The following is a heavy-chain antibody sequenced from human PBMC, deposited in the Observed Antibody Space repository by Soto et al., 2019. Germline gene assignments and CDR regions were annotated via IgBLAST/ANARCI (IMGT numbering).Heavy chain of an antibody. D-gene: IGHD6-13*01. CDR3: ARVLAAGTCDY. CDR2: ISAYNGNT. CDR1: GYTFTSYA. V-gene: IGHV1-18*01. Sequence: QVQLVQSGAEVRKPGASVKVSCKASGYTFTSYAISWVRQAPGQGLEWMGWISAYNGNTNNAQKPQGRVTMTTDTSTSAAYMELRSLRSDDTAVDSGARVLAAGTCDYWGQGTRVTVSS. J-gene: IGHJ4*02.